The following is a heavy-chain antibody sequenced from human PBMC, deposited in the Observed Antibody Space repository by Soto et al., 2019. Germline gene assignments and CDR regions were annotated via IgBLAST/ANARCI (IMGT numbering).Heavy chain of an antibody. J-gene: IGHJ3*01. D-gene: IGHD3-16*02. V-gene: IGHV1-8*01. Sequence: QVQLVQSGAEVKKPGASVQVSCKASGLAFPIDDIIWVRQTIGQGLEFMGWMNPSGRNTGYAQKFQGRATFTWNTPTRTVYMDLSGLRSEDTAVYYCARYRTKVPVAFDVWGQGTMVTVSS. CDR2: MNPSGRNT. CDR1: GLAFPIDD. CDR3: ARYRTKVPVAFDV.